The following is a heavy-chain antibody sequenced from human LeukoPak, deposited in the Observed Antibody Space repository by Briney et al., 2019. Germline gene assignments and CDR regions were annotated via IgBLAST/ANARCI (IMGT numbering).Heavy chain of an antibody. D-gene: IGHD6-6*01. CDR1: GVTLSPYW. CDR3: ARWATSFDF. J-gene: IGHJ4*02. Sequence: GGSLRLSCAASGVTLSPYWMAWVRQAPGKGLEWVANIKQDGSEKYYVDSVTGRFTISRDNAKNSLYLQMNNLRAEDTAVYYCARWATSFDFWGQGTLVTVSS. CDR2: IKQDGSEK. V-gene: IGHV3-7*01.